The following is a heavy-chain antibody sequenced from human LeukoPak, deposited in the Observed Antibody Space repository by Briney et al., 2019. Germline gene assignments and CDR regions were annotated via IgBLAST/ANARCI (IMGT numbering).Heavy chain of an antibody. CDR3: AKDIGVADQFED. Sequence: WGSLTLSCAASGFIFSYYGRHWVRQAPGKGLEWMAVISSDGNTQYYADFVKGRFTISRDNSKNTLFLQMYSLRPEDTAVYYCAKDIGVADQFEDWGAGALGIVSS. CDR1: GFIFSYYG. J-gene: IGHJ4*03. D-gene: IGHD6-19*01. V-gene: IGHV3-30*18. CDR2: ISSDGNTQ.